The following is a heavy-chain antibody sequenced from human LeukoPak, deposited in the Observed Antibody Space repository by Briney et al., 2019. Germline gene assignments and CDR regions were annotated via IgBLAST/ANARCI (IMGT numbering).Heavy chain of an antibody. CDR3: AKDPMYYYDSSGYYDPDY. V-gene: IGHV3-23*01. Sequence: LAGGSLRLSCAASGFTFSSYAMSWVRQAPGKGLEWVSAISGSGGSTYYADSVKGRFTISRDNSKNTLYLQMKSLRAEDTAVYYCAKDPMYYYDSSGYYDPDYWGQGTLVTVSS. CDR2: ISGSGGST. J-gene: IGHJ4*02. D-gene: IGHD3-22*01. CDR1: GFTFSSYA.